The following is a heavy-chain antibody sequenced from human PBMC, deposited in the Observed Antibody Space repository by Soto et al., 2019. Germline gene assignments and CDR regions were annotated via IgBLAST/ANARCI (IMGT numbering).Heavy chain of an antibody. CDR1: GGTFVRHV. CDR3: APPACAATWCSPSHNLDH. Sequence: QVQLVQSGAEVKKPESSVKVSCKTSGGTFVRHVISWVRQAPGQGPEWMGKINPLSGISNYAQKFQDRVTFTAATDSSTAYMELSSLRSDDTAVYYCAPPACAATWCSPSHNLDHWGQGTLVTVSS. D-gene: IGHD2-2*01. V-gene: IGHV1-69*09. J-gene: IGHJ4*02. CDR2: INPLSGIS.